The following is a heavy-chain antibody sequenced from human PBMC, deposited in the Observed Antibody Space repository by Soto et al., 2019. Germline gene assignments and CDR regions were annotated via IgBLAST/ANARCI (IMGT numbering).Heavy chain of an antibody. CDR1: GFTFSSYG. V-gene: IGHV3-33*01. CDR2: IWYDGSNK. D-gene: IGHD4-17*01. CDR3: ARDMRDDYGDYYFDY. J-gene: IGHJ4*02. Sequence: GGSLRLSCAASGFTFSSYGMHWVRQAPGKGLEWVAVIWYDGSNKYYADSVKGRFTISRDNSKNTLYLQMNRLRAEDTAVYYCARDMRDDYGDYYFDYWGQGTLVTVSS.